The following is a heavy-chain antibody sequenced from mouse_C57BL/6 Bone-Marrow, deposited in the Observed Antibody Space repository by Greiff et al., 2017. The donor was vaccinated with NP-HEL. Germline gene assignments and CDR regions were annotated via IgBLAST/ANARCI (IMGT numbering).Heavy chain of an antibody. CDR1: GYTFTDYY. Sequence: EVQLQQSGPELVKPGASVKISCKASGYTFTDYYMNWVKQSHGKSLEWIGDINPNNGGTSYNQKFKGKATLTVDKSSSTAYMELRSLTSEDSAVYYCARGYYGSRPYYAMDYWGQGTSVTVSS. CDR2: INPNNGGT. D-gene: IGHD1-1*01. V-gene: IGHV1-26*01. CDR3: ARGYYGSRPYYAMDY. J-gene: IGHJ4*01.